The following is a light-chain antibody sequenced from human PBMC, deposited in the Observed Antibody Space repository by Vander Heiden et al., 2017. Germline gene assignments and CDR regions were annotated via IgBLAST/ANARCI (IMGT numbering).Light chain of an antibody. J-gene: IGLJ1*01. CDR2: DVT. CDR3: SSYTSSNTLV. CDR1: SSVVGAYNY. Sequence: QSALTQPASVSGSPGQSITISCTGTSSVVGAYNYVSWYQQHPGKAPKLIIYDVTNRPSGVSNRFSGSKSGNTASLTTSGLQAEDEADYYCSSYTSSNTLVFGTGTKVTVL. V-gene: IGLV2-14*03.